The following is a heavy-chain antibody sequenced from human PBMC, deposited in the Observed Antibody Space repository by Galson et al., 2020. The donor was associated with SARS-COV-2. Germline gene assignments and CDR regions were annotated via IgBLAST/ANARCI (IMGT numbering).Heavy chain of an antibody. CDR1: GFTFSDHY. D-gene: IGHD4-17*01. Sequence: GESLKISCAASGFTFSDHYMSWIRQAPGQGLECVAYISSSGSTIYNADSVKGRFTISRDNAKNSLYLQMNSLRAEDTAVYYCARDMDRSDYGGNGDAFDIWGQGTMVTVSS. V-gene: IGHV3-11*04. CDR3: ARDMDRSDYGGNGDAFDI. CDR2: ISSSGSTI. J-gene: IGHJ3*02.